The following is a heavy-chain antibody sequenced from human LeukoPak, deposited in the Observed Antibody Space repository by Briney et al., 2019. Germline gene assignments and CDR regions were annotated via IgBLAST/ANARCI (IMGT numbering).Heavy chain of an antibody. J-gene: IGHJ5*02. CDR3: AVMWVAGTWSFDP. Sequence: GESLKISCKGSGYSFTNYWIGWVRQMPGKGLEWMGIIYPGDSDTRYSPSFQGQVTISADKSISTAYLQWSSLKASDTAMYYCAVMWVAGTWSFDPWGQGTLVTVSS. V-gene: IGHV5-51*01. CDR1: GYSFTNYW. D-gene: IGHD6-19*01. CDR2: IYPGDSDT.